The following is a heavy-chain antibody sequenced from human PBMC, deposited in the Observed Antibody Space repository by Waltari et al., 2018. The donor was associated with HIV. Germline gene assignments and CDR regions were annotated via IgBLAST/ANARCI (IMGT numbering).Heavy chain of an antibody. Sequence: QVQLVQSGAEVKKPGASVKVSCKVSGYTLTELSMHWVRQAPGKGLEWMGWFEPEDGETIYAQKVQGRVTMTEDTSTDTAYMELSSLRSEDTAVYYCATATAGHPGNWFDPWGQGTLVTVSS. J-gene: IGHJ5*02. V-gene: IGHV1-24*01. CDR3: ATATAGHPGNWFDP. CDR2: FEPEDGET. D-gene: IGHD1-1*01. CDR1: GYTLTELS.